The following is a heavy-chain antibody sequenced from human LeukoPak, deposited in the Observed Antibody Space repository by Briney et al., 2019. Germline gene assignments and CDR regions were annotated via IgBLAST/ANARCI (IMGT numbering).Heavy chain of an antibody. J-gene: IGHJ2*01. CDR3: ARVGDHFHWYLDL. Sequence: GGSLRLSCAASGFTLSTNYMNWVRQAPGKRMEWVSILYSGSDTYYADSVKGRFTISRDSSKNILSLQMNNLRAEDTAVYYCARVGDHFHWYLDLWGRGTLVTVSS. CDR1: GFTLSTNY. D-gene: IGHD3-10*01. V-gene: IGHV3-53*01. CDR2: LYSGSDT.